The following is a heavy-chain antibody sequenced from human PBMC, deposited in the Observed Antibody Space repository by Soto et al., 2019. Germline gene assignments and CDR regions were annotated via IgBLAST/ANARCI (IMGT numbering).Heavy chain of an antibody. D-gene: IGHD3-3*01. CDR3: ARGYESGYTFGHHL. CDR1: GDSISSTY. CDR2: IYSSGSN. V-gene: IGHV4-4*07. J-gene: IGHJ5*02. Sequence: QVQLHESGPGLVKPSATLSLTCTVSGDSISSTYWSWVRQPAGRGLEWIGRIYSSGSNNYNPSLESRVTMSMDTSKNQFSLTLRSVTAADTAVYFCARGYESGYTFGHHLWGQGTLVTVSS.